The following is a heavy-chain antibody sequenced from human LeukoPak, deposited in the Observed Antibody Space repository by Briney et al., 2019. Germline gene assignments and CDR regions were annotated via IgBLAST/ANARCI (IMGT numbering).Heavy chain of an antibody. V-gene: IGHV1-69*04. CDR2: IIPILGIA. D-gene: IGHD4-23*01. CDR3: ARVNDYGGNSGWYFDL. J-gene: IGHJ2*01. Sequence: ASVKVSCKASGGTFSSYAISWVRQAPGQGLEWMGRIIPILGIANYAQKFQGRVTITADKSTSTAYMELSSLRSEDTAVYYCARVNDYGGNSGWYFDLWGRGTLVTVSS. CDR1: GGTFSSYA.